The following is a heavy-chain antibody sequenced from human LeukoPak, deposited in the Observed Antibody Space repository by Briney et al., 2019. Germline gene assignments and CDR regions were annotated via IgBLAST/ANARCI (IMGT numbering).Heavy chain of an antibody. CDR1: GGSISGFY. J-gene: IGHJ4*02. CDR2: INPSGGT. V-gene: IGHV4-4*07. Sequence: SETLSLTCTVSGGSISGFYWSWLRQPAGKGLEWIGRINPSGGTNYNPSLKSRVTMSTDTSSNKFSLNLRSVTAADTAVYYCAREYGDLDYWGRGTLVTVSS. D-gene: IGHD4-17*01. CDR3: AREYGDLDY.